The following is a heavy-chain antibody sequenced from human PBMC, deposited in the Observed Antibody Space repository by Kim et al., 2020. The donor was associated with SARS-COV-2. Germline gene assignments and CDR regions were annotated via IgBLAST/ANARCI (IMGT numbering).Heavy chain of an antibody. CDR1: GDSVSSNSAA. Sequence: SQTLSLTCAISGDSVSSNSAAWNWIRQSPSRGLEWLGRTYYRSKWYNDYAVSVKSRITINPDTSKNQFSLQLNSVTPEDTAVYYCARGGKVLLWFGELLFGGAGFGPWGQGTLVTVSS. CDR3: ARGGKVLLWFGELLFGGAGFGP. J-gene: IGHJ5*02. D-gene: IGHD3-10*01. CDR2: TYYRSKWYN. V-gene: IGHV6-1*01.